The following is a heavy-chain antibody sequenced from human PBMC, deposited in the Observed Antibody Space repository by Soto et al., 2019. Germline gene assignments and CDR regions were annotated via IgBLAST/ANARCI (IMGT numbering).Heavy chain of an antibody. CDR2: ISYDGSNK. D-gene: IGHD2-2*01. J-gene: IGHJ6*02. CDR1: GLTFSSYA. V-gene: IGHV3-30-3*01. Sequence: PGGSLRLSCAASGLTFSSYAMHWVRQAPGKGLEWVAVISYDGSNKYYADSVKGRFTISRDNSKNTLYLQMNSLRAEDTAVYYCARDLFVPAALPYYYYGMDVWGQGTTVTVSS. CDR3: ARDLFVPAALPYYYYGMDV.